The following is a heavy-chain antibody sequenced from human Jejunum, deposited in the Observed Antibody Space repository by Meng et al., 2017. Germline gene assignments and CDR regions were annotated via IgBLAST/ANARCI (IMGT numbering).Heavy chain of an antibody. CDR3: ARDLLGPAIAASGYFDP. D-gene: IGHD5-12*01. CDR2: IYHTGST. Sequence: QVQLQGSGPGLVKPSGTLSLTCAVSGGSISDSNWWSWVRQPPGKELEWIGEIYHTGSTNYNPSLKSRVTMSLDKSKNQFFLDLTSVTAADTAVYYCARDLLGPAIAASGYFDPWGQGTLVTVSS. CDR1: GGSISDSNW. J-gene: IGHJ5*02. V-gene: IGHV4-4*02.